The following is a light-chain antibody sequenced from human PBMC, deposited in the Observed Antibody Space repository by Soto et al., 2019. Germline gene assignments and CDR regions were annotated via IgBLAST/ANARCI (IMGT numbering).Light chain of an antibody. CDR2: EVS. Sequence: QSALTQPASVSGSPGQSITISCTGTSSDVGGYNYVSWYQQHPGKAPKLMISEVSNRPSGVSNRFSGSKSGNTASLTISGLQAEDEADDYCSSSTSSSTLGDVFGTGTKLTVL. J-gene: IGLJ1*01. CDR3: SSSTSSSTLGDV. CDR1: SSDVGGYNY. V-gene: IGLV2-14*01.